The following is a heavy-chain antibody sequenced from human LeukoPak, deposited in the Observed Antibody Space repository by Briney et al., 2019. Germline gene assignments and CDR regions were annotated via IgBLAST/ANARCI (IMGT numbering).Heavy chain of an antibody. Sequence: ASVKVSCKASGYTFTSYGISWVRQAPGQGLEWMGWISAYNGNTNYAQKFQGRVTITADESTSTAYMELSSLRSEDTAVYYCASQQYQLAFDYWGQGTLVTVSS. V-gene: IGHV1-18*01. CDR2: ISAYNGNT. CDR1: GYTFTSYG. CDR3: ASQQYQLAFDY. J-gene: IGHJ4*02. D-gene: IGHD2-2*01.